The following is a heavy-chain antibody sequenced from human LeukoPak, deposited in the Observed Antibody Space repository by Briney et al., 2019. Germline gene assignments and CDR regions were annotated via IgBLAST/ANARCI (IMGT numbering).Heavy chain of an antibody. V-gene: IGHV3-53*01. CDR3: AKARYYDILTGSDY. CDR2: IYSGGST. CDR1: GFTVSSNY. J-gene: IGHJ4*02. Sequence: PGGSLRLSCAASGFTVSSNYMSWVRQAPGKGLEWVSVIYSGGSTYYADSVKGRFTISRDNSKNTLYLQMNSLRAEDTAVYYCAKARYYDILTGSDYWGQGTLVTVSS. D-gene: IGHD3-9*01.